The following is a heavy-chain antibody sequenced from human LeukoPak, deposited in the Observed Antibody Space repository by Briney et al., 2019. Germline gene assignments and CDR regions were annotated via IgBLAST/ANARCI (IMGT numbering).Heavy chain of an antibody. CDR2: IYY. J-gene: IGHJ5*02. V-gene: IGHV4-59*01. CDR3: ARAVIPRLVRGVNHWFDP. CDR1: GGSISSYY. D-gene: IGHD3-10*01. Sequence: PSETLSLTCTVSGGSISSYYWSWLRQPPGKGLAWIGYIYYKSRVTISVDTSKNQFSLKLSSVTAADTAVYYCARAVIPRLVRGVNHWFDPWGQGTLVTVSS.